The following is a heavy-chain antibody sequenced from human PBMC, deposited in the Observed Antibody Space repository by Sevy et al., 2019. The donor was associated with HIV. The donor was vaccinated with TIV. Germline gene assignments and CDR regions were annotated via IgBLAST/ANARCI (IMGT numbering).Heavy chain of an antibody. V-gene: IGHV1-2*02. CDR1: GYTFTGYY. J-gene: IGHJ4*02. Sequence: PSVKVSCKASGYTFTGYYMHWMRQAPGQGLEWMGWINPDSGGPIYAPKFQGRVTLTRDTSISTAYMDLSRLKSDDTAVYYCVRDDRDGYFEYWGQGTLVTVSS. CDR3: VRDDRDGYFEY. CDR2: INPDSGGP.